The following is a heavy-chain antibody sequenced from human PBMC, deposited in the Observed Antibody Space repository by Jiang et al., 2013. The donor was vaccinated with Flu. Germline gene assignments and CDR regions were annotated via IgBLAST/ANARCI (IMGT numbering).Heavy chain of an antibody. CDR3: AAATSVTMWALAF. CDR2: VYYSGRT. D-gene: IGHD3-10*02. Sequence: GPGLVKPSQTLSLTCTVSSGSISSGDYYWSWVRQPPGKGLEWIGLVYYSGRTSYNPSLKSRLNLSMDTSKNQFSLRLSSVTAADTAEYYCAAATSVTMWALAFWGQGTMVTVSS. CDR1: SGSISSGDYY. J-gene: IGHJ3*01. V-gene: IGHV4-30-4*01.